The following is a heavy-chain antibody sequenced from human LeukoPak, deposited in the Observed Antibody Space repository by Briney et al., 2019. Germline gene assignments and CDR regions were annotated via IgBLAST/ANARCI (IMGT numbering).Heavy chain of an antibody. V-gene: IGHV4-39*01. Sequence: SETLSLTCTVSGGSVSSGSYYWSWIRQPPGKGLEWIGSIYYTGSTYYNPSLKSRGTISVDTSKNQFSLKLNSVTAADTALCYCARQRVWDFDYWGQGTLVTVSS. D-gene: IGHD5/OR15-5a*01. CDR1: GGSVSSGSYY. J-gene: IGHJ4*02. CDR3: ARQRVWDFDY. CDR2: IYYTGST.